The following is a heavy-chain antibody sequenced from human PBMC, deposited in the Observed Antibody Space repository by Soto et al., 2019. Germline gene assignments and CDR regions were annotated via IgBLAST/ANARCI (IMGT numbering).Heavy chain of an antibody. V-gene: IGHV1-69*08. CDR2: IIPILGIA. CDR1: GGTFSSYT. J-gene: IGHJ4*02. Sequence: QVQLVQSGAEVKKPGSSVKVSCKASGGTFSSYTIYWVRQAPGQGLEWMGRIIPILGIANYAQKFQGRVTSTADKSTSTAYMELRSLRSEDTGVYYCARDRGDYGDFNWGQGTLVTVSS. CDR3: ARDRGDYGDFN. D-gene: IGHD4-17*01.